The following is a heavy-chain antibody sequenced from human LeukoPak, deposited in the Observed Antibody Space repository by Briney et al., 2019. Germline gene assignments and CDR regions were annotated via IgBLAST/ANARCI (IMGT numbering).Heavy chain of an antibody. Sequence: ASVKVSCQASGYTFTNYYMHWVRQAPGQGLEWMGIINPSGGSTSYAQKFQGRVTMTRDMSTSTVYMELSSLRSDDTAVYYCARDTKRSRARWENLGIDPWGQGTLVTVSS. D-gene: IGHD3-16*01. CDR3: ARDTKRSRARWENLGIDP. CDR1: GYTFTNYY. J-gene: IGHJ5*02. CDR2: INPSGGST. V-gene: IGHV1-46*01.